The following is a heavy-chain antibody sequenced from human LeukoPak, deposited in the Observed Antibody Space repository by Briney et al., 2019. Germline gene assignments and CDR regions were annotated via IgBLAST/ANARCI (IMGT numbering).Heavy chain of an antibody. J-gene: IGHJ4*02. CDR2: IRYDGSNK. D-gene: IGHD2-2*01. CDR3: AKDGCSSTRPTLECRYYFDY. V-gene: IGHV3-30*02. Sequence: GGSLRLSCAASGFTFSSYGMHWVRQAPGKGLEGVAFIRYDGSNKYYADSVKGRFTISRDNSKNTLYLQMNSLRAEDTAVYYCAKDGCSSTRPTLECRYYFDYWGQGTLVTVSS. CDR1: GFTFSSYG.